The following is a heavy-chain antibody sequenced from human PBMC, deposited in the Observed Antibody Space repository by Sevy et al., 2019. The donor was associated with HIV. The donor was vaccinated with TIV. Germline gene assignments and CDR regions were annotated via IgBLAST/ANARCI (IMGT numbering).Heavy chain of an antibody. CDR3: TTDYGGIVVVTANNY. Sequence: GGSLRLSCAASGFTFSNAWMSWVRQAPGKGLEWVGRIKSKTDGGTTDYAAPVKGRFTISREDSKNTLYLQMNSLKTEDTAVYYCTTDYGGIVVVTANNYWGQGTLVTVSS. CDR2: IKSKTDGGTT. D-gene: IGHD2-21*02. CDR1: GFTFSNAW. J-gene: IGHJ4*02. V-gene: IGHV3-15*01.